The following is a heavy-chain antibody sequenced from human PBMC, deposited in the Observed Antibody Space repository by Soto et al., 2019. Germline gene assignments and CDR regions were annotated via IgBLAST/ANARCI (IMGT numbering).Heavy chain of an antibody. J-gene: IGHJ4*02. V-gene: IGHV3-30*18. Sequence: GGSLRLSCAASGFTFSSYGMHWVRQAPGKGLEWVAVISYDGSNKYYADSVKGRFTISRDNSKNTLYLQMNSLRAEDTAVYYCAKDPGSGWYLGYYFDYWGQGTLVTVSS. CDR3: AKDPGSGWYLGYYFDY. CDR1: GFTFSSYG. D-gene: IGHD6-19*01. CDR2: ISYDGSNK.